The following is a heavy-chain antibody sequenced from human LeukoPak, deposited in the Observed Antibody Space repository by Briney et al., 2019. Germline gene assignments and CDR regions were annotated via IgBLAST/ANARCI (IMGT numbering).Heavy chain of an antibody. D-gene: IGHD3-9*01. V-gene: IGHV3-7*01. Sequence: GGSLRLSCAASGFTFSSYWMSWVRQAPGKGLEWVANIKQDGNEKYYVDSVKGRFTISRDNAKNSLYLQMNSLRAEDTAVYYCARDDFVSGHGILTAYFYYYYMDVWGKGTTVTVSS. CDR1: GFTFSSYW. J-gene: IGHJ6*03. CDR3: ARDDFVSGHGILTAYFYYYYMDV. CDR2: IKQDGNEK.